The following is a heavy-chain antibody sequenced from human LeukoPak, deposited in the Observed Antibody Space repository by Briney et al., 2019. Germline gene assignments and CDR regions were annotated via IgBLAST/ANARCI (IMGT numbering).Heavy chain of an antibody. J-gene: IGHJ5*02. CDR2: VHSSGGVI. V-gene: IGHV1-46*01. CDR3: AGSSHQRNWFDP. CDR1: GYTFTSDY. D-gene: IGHD1-26*01. Sequence: ASVKVSCKASGYTFTSDYTNWVRQAPGQGLEWMGIVHSSGGVIKYAQEFQDRLTVTRDTSTSTIYMELSSLRYEDTAVYYCAGSSHQRNWFDPWGQGTLVIVSS.